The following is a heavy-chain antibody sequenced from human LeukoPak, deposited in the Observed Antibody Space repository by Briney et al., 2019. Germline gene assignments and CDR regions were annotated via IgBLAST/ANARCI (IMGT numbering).Heavy chain of an antibody. CDR3: ARAGYCSSTSCRIKRYYYYYMDV. D-gene: IGHD2-2*01. J-gene: IGHJ6*03. V-gene: IGHV4-4*07. Sequence: SETLSLTCTVSGGSTSSYYWSWIRQPAGKGLEWIGRIYTSGSTNYNPSLKSRVTMSVDTSKNQFSLKLSSVTAADTAVYYCARAGYCSSTSCRIKRYYYYYMDVWGKGTTVTVSS. CDR1: GGSTSSYY. CDR2: IYTSGST.